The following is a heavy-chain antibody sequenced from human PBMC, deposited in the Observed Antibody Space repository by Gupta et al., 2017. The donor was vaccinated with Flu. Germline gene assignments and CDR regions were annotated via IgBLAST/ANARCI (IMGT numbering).Heavy chain of an antibody. Sequence: QTPGKGLEWVSSISSSTSYIYYADSVKGRFTISRDNAKNSLYLQMNSLRAEDTAVYYCARVYNQLLYGWFDPWGQGTLVTVSS. CDR2: ISSSTSYI. V-gene: IGHV3-21*01. D-gene: IGHD2-2*02. J-gene: IGHJ5*02. CDR3: ARVYNQLLYGWFDP.